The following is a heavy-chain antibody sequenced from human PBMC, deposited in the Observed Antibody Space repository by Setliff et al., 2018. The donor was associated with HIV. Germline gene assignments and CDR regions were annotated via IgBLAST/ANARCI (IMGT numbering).Heavy chain of an antibody. CDR3: ARAPSTMIVVVDHLPLAAFAL. V-gene: IGHV4-59*11. Sequence: PSETLSLTCTVSDGSISSQYWSWIRQPPGKGLEWVGSIYYSGNTNYNPSLKSRVTISVDTSKNKLSLKMTSVTAADTAVYYCARAPSTMIVVVDHLPLAAFALWGQGTRVTVSS. CDR2: IYYSGNT. CDR1: DGSISSQY. J-gene: IGHJ3*01. D-gene: IGHD3-22*01.